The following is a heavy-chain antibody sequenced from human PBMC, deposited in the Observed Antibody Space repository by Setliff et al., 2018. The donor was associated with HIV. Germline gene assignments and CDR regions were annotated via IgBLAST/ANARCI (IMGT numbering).Heavy chain of an antibody. CDR2: INHSGFT. CDR3: ARSRDARGWYFDL. CDR1: GGSFSGYD. D-gene: IGHD6-6*01. J-gene: IGHJ2*01. V-gene: IGHV4-34*01. Sequence: SETLSLTCAVYGGSFSGYDWNWSWIRQPPGKGLEWIGEINHSGFTNYNPPLKSRVTISVDTSKNQFSLRVSSVTAADTAVYYCARSRDARGWYFDLWGRGTLVTVSS.